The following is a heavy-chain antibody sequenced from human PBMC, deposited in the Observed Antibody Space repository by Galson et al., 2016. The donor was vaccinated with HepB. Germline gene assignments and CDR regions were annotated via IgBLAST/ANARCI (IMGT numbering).Heavy chain of an antibody. CDR3: ARAWYSSSWFLDAFDI. Sequence: ETLSLTCTVSGGSISGYHWRWLRQPPGKGLDWIGYFYYSGSTNSNPSLKSRVTISVDTSKNQFSLKLSSVTAADTAVYYCARAWYSSSWFLDAFDIWGQGTMVIVSS. V-gene: IGHV4-59*01. D-gene: IGHD6-13*01. CDR1: GGSISGYH. CDR2: FYYSGST. J-gene: IGHJ3*02.